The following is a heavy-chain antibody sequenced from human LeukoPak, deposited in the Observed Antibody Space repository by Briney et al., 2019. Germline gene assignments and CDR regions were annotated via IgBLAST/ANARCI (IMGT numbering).Heavy chain of an antibody. V-gene: IGHV4-39*01. J-gene: IGHJ4*02. Sequence: PSETLSLTCTVSGGSISSSSYYWGWIRQPPGKGLEWIGSIYYSGSTYYNPSLKSRVTISVDTSKYQFSLKLSSVTAADTAVYYCARLSGYSYGPDYWGQGTLVTVSS. CDR1: GGSISSSSYY. D-gene: IGHD5-18*01. CDR3: ARLSGYSYGPDY. CDR2: IYYSGST.